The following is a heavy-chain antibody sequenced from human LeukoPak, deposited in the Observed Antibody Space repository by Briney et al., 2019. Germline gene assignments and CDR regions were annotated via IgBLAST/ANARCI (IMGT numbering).Heavy chain of an antibody. CDR1: EFTFSDYA. Sequence: PGGSLRLSCAASEFTFSDYAIHWVRQAPGKGLEWVAVISYDGSNKYYADSVKGRFTISRDNSKNTLYLQMNSLRAEDTAVYYCAREWPAMVTLCGFDIWGQGTMVTVSS. V-gene: IGHV3-30*04. CDR3: AREWPAMVTLCGFDI. D-gene: IGHD5-18*01. CDR2: ISYDGSNK. J-gene: IGHJ3*02.